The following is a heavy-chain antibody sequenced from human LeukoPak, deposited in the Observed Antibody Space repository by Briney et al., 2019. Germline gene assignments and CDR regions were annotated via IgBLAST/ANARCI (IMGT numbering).Heavy chain of an antibody. CDR1: GGSISSNY. V-gene: IGHV4-59*08. D-gene: IGHD5-18*01. CDR2: IHSSVST. CDR3: ARSTADTATVLAY. Sequence: NPSGTLSLTCSVAGGSISSNYWSWIRQSPGKGLEWIGYIHSSVSTNYNPSLKGRVTMSMYTSKNQFSLKVISVTAADTGVYYCARSTADTATVLAYWGQGTLVTVSS. J-gene: IGHJ4*02.